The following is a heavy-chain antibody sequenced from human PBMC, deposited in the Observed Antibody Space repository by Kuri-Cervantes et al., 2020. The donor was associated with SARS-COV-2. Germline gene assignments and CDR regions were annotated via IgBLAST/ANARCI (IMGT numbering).Heavy chain of an antibody. V-gene: IGHV4-59*01. CDR3: ARDYSGSYYGYFDY. Sequence: ESLKISCTVSGGSISSYYWSWIRQPPGKGLEWIGYVDNSGTTNYNPSLKSRVTISVDMSKNQFSLKLSSVTAADTAVYYCARDYSGSYYGYFDYWGQGTLVTVSS. D-gene: IGHD1-26*01. J-gene: IGHJ4*02. CDR2: VDNSGTT. CDR1: GGSISSYY.